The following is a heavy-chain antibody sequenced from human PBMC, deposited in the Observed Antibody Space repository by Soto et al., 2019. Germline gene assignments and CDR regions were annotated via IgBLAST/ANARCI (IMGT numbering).Heavy chain of an antibody. V-gene: IGHV4-31*03. CDR2: IRYSGNT. CDR3: ARSNYGDYGAQPDH. CDR1: GASINDGAYY. Sequence: QVQLQESGPGLVKPAQTLSLTCTVSGASINDGAYYWNWFRQHPEQVLEWIGYIRYSGNTYYNPSLKSRVIISLDTCKNQFSLMLSSVTAADTAMYYCARSNYGDYGAQPDHWGQGTPVTVSS. J-gene: IGHJ4*02. D-gene: IGHD4-17*01.